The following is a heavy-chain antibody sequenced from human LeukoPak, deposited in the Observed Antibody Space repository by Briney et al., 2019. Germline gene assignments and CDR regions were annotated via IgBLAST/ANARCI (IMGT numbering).Heavy chain of an antibody. Sequence: GGSLRLSCAASGFTFSSYAMSWVRQAPGKGLEWVSAISGSGGSTYYADSVKGRFTISRDNSKNTLYLQMNSLRAEDTAVYYCAKDPPLQRWLPLNWFDPWGQGSLVTVSS. D-gene: IGHD5-24*01. V-gene: IGHV3-23*01. CDR1: GFTFSSYA. CDR2: ISGSGGST. J-gene: IGHJ5*02. CDR3: AKDPPLQRWLPLNWFDP.